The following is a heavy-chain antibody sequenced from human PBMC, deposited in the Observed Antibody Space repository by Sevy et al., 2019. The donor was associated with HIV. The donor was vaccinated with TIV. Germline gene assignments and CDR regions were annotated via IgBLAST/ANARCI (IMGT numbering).Heavy chain of an antibody. Sequence: GGSLRLSCAASGFTFSSYSMNWVRQAPGKGLEWVSSISSSSSYIYYADSVKGRFTISRDNAKNSLYLQMKSLRAEDTAVYYCARDPKEYYYDSSGGDYWGQGTLVTVSS. J-gene: IGHJ4*02. CDR1: GFTFSSYS. D-gene: IGHD3-22*01. CDR2: ISSSSSYI. V-gene: IGHV3-21*01. CDR3: ARDPKEYYYDSSGGDY.